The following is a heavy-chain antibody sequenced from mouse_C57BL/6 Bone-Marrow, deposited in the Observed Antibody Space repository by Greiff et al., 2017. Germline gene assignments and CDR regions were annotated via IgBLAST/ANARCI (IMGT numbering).Heavy chain of an antibody. Sequence: VKLMESGAELVRPGASVTLSCKASGYTFTDYEMHWVKQTPVHGLEWIGAIDPETGGTAYNQKFKGKAILTADKSSSTAYMELRSLTSEDSAVYYCTRGGFYYDYAMDYWGQGTSVTVSS. D-gene: IGHD2-4*01. CDR1: GYTFTDYE. CDR3: TRGGFYYDYAMDY. CDR2: IDPETGGT. V-gene: IGHV1-15*01. J-gene: IGHJ4*01.